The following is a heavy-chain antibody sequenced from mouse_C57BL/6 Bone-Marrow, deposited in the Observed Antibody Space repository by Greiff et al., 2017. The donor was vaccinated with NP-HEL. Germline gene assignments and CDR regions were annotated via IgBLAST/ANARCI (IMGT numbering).Heavy chain of an antibody. V-gene: IGHV1-63*01. CDR2: IYPGGGYT. CDR1: GYTFTNYW. D-gene: IGHD2-1*01. CDR3: ARGIYGNYHSGAMDY. J-gene: IGHJ4*01. Sequence: VQLQESGAELVRPGTSVKMSCKASGYTFTNYWIGWAKQRPGHGLEWIGDIYPGGGYTNYNEKFKGKATLTADKSSSTAYMQFSSLTSEDSAIYYCARGIYGNYHSGAMDYWGQGTSVTVSS.